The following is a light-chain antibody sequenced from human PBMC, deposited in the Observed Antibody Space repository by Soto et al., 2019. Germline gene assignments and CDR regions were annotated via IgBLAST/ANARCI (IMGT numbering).Light chain of an antibody. CDR2: SND. V-gene: IGLV1-44*01. CDR3: AVWDDSLNGCV. Sequence: QSAVTQPPSASGTPGQRVTISCSGSSSNIGTNAVNWCQQLPGTAPRLLIYSNDQRPPGVPDRFSGSKSGTSASLGISRLQSEDEADYFCAVWDDSLNGCVFGGGTKLTVL. CDR1: SSNIGTNA. J-gene: IGLJ3*02.